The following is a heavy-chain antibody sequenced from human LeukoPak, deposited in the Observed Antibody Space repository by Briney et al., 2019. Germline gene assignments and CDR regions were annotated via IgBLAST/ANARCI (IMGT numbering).Heavy chain of an antibody. V-gene: IGHV4-39*01. Sequence: KTSETLSLTCTVSGGSISSSSYYWGWIRQPPGKGLEWIGSIYYRGSTYYNPSLKSRVTISVDTSKNQFSLKLSSVTAADTAVYYCARRGGSGSYRYYFDYWGQGTLVTVSS. CDR1: GGSISSSSYY. J-gene: IGHJ4*02. D-gene: IGHD3-10*01. CDR3: ARRGGSGSYRYYFDY. CDR2: IYYRGST.